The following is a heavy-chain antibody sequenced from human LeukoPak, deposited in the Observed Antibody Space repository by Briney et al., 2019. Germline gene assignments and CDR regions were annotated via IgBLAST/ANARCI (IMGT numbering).Heavy chain of an antibody. Sequence: GASVKVSCKASGYTFTCYYMHWVRQAPGQGLEWMGWINPNSGGTNYAQKFQDRVSMTRDTSISTAYMQLSRLRSDDTAVYYCARSPHILTGENFDFWGQGTLLTVSS. CDR1: GYTFTCYY. D-gene: IGHD3-9*01. J-gene: IGHJ4*02. CDR2: INPNSGGT. CDR3: ARSPHILTGENFDF. V-gene: IGHV1-2*02.